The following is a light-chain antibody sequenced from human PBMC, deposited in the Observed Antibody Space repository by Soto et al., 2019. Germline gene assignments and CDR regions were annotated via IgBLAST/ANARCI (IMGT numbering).Light chain of an antibody. J-gene: IGKJ1*01. CDR2: KAF. V-gene: IGKV1-5*03. CDR3: QQYNSYSGT. Sequence: DIQMTQSPSTLSASVGDRVTIACRASQSISSRLAWYQQKPGKAPKLLIYKAFSFDSGIPSSFSGSGSGTEFTLTISSLQPDDFAHYYCQQYNSYSGTFGKGTKVEIK. CDR1: QSISSR.